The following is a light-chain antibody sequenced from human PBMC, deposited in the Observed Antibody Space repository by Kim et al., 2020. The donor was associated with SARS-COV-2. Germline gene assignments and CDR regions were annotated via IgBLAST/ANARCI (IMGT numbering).Light chain of an antibody. Sequence: EIVLTQSPATLSLSPGEKATLSCRAIQSVSRYLAWYQQKPGQAPRLLIYDASKRASGIPVRFSGSGSGTDFTLTISSLEPEDFGVYYCQQRSNWKVTFGEGTKLEI. V-gene: IGKV3-11*01. CDR3: QQRSNWKVT. J-gene: IGKJ2*01. CDR1: QSVSRY. CDR2: DAS.